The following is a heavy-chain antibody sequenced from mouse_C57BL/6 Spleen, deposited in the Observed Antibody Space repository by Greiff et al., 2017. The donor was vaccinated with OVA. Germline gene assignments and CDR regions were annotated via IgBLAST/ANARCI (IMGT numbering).Heavy chain of an antibody. D-gene: IGHD1-1*01. CDR3: ARDIYYGSSSWFAY. V-gene: IGHV3-1*01. CDR2: ISYSGST. J-gene: IGHJ3*01. Sequence: EVQLVESGPGMVKPSQSLSLTCTVTGYSITSGYDWHWIRHFPGNKLEWMGYISYSGSTNYNPSLKSRISITHDTSKNHFFLKLNSVTTEDTATYYCARDIYYGSSSWFAYWGQGTLVTVSA. CDR1: GYSITSGYD.